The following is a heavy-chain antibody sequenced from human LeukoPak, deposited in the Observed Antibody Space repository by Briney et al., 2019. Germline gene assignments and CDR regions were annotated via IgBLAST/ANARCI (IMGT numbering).Heavy chain of an antibody. CDR3: ARPDSTGYYTD. J-gene: IGHJ4*02. Sequence: GESLKISCKASGYSFTNYWIAWVRQMPGKGPEWMAIINPGDSDTRYSLSFQGQVTISADKSINTAYLQWSSLKASDTAIYYCARPDSTGYYTDWGQGTLVTVSS. V-gene: IGHV5-51*01. CDR2: INPGDSDT. CDR1: GYSFTNYW. D-gene: IGHD3-22*01.